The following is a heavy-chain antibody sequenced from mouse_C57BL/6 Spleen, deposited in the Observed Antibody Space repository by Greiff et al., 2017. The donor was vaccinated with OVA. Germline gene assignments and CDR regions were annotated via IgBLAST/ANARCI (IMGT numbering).Heavy chain of an antibody. CDR3: TVTTVVSFDY. V-gene: IGHV6-3*01. CDR1: GFTFSNYW. Sequence: EVKLMESGGGLVQPGGSMKLSCVASGFTFSNYWMNWVRQSPEKGLEWVAQIRLKSDNYATHYAESVKGRFTISRDDSKSSVNLQMNNLRAEDTGIYYCTVTTVVSFDYWGQGTTLTVSS. CDR2: IRLKSDNYAT. D-gene: IGHD1-1*01. J-gene: IGHJ2*01.